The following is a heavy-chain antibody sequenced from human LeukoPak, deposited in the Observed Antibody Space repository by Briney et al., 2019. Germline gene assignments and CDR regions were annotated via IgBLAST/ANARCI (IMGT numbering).Heavy chain of an antibody. Sequence: SETLSLTRTVSVGSLSSYFWSGIRPPAGKEGEGLGRIYTCRSTNYNPSLKSRVTMSVDTSKNQFSLKLSSVTAADTAVYYRARVVTTVIPVGYYYHYMEVWGKGTTVTVSS. J-gene: IGHJ6*03. CDR2: IYTCRST. V-gene: IGHV4-4*07. CDR3: ARVVTTVIPVGYYYHYMEV. D-gene: IGHD4-11*01. CDR1: VGSLSSYF.